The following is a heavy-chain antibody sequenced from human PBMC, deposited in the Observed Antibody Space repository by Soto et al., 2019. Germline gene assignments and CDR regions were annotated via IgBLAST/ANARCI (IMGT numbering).Heavy chain of an antibody. CDR3: ARRSYCSGGSCHDY. CDR1: GGSISSYY. J-gene: IGHJ4*02. Sequence: QVQLQESGPGLVKPSETLSLTCTVSGGSISSYYWSWIRQPPGKGLEWIGYIYYSGSTNYNPSLKSRVTISVDTSKNPFSLELSSVTAADTAVYYCARRSYCSGGSCHDYWGQGTLVTVSS. CDR2: IYYSGST. V-gene: IGHV4-59*01. D-gene: IGHD2-15*01.